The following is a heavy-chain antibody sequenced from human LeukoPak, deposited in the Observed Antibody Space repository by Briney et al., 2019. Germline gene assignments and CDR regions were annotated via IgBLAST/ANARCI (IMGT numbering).Heavy chain of an antibody. CDR2: IWYDGSNK. V-gene: IGHV3-33*01. CDR3: TREGYYGSGSFLGGLDY. D-gene: IGHD3-10*01. J-gene: IGHJ4*02. Sequence: GGSLRLSCAASGFTFSTYGMHWVRQAPGKGLEWVAVIWYDGSNKYYADSVKGRFTISRDNSKNTVYLQMNSLRAEDTAVYHCTREGYYGSGSFLGGLDYWGQGTLVTVSS. CDR1: GFTFSTYG.